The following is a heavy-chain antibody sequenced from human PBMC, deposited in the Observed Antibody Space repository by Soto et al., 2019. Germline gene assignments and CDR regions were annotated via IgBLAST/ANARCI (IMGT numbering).Heavy chain of an antibody. CDR1: GFTVSRNY. Sequence: GSLRLSCAASGFTVSRNYMSWVRQAPGKGLEWVSVIYVGGTTYYADSVKGRFTISRDDSKNTLYLQMNSLRAEDTAVYYCARRFYGMDVWGQGTTVTVSS. CDR2: IYVGGTT. J-gene: IGHJ6*02. CDR3: ARRFYGMDV. V-gene: IGHV3-53*01.